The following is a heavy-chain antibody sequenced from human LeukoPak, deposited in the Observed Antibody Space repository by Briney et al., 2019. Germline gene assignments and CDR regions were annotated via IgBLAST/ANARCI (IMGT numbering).Heavy chain of an antibody. D-gene: IGHD4-23*01. CDR3: ARDEGYGGKSFNYYYGMDV. CDR1: GFTVSSDY. Sequence: GGSLRLSCAASGFTVSSDYMSWVRQAPGKGLEWVSVIYSGGSTYYAESVKGRFTISRDNFKNPLYLKMNSLRAEDTAVYYCARDEGYGGKSFNYYYGMDVWGQGTTVTVSS. V-gene: IGHV3-66*01. J-gene: IGHJ6*02. CDR2: IYSGGST.